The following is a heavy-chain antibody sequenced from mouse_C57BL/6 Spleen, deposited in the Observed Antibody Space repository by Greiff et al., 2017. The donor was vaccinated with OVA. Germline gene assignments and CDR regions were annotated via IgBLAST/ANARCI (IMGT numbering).Heavy chain of an antibody. V-gene: IGHV1-54*01. CDR3: ARDLPYAMDY. J-gene: IGHJ4*01. CDR1: GYAFTNYL. Sequence: QLQQSGAELVRPGTSVKVSCKASGYAFTNYLIEWVKQRPGQGLEWIGVINPGSGGTNYNEKFKGKATLTADKSSSTAYMQLSSLTSEDSAVYFCARDLPYAMDYWGQGTSVTVSS. CDR2: INPGSGGT.